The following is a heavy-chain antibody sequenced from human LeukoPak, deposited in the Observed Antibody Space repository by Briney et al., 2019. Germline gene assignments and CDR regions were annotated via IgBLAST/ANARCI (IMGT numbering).Heavy chain of an antibody. D-gene: IGHD1-26*01. CDR1: AFTFSDYS. CDR3: ARDRLTSGSYFFDY. Sequence: GGSLRLSCAASAFTFSDYSMNWVRQAPGQGLELISYISGRSSTIYYADSVRGRFTISRDNAKNSMYLQMNSLRAEDTAVYYCARDRLTSGSYFFDYWGQGTLVTVSS. V-gene: IGHV3-48*01. CDR2: ISGRSSTI. J-gene: IGHJ4*02.